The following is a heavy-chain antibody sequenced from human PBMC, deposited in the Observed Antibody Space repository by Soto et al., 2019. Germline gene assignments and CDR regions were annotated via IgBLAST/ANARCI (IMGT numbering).Heavy chain of an antibody. J-gene: IGHJ1*01. V-gene: IGHV3-23*01. CDR2: ISGRGDSS. CDR1: GFTFSSYA. Sequence: EVQLLESGGGLVQPGGSLRLSCAASGFTFSSYAMSWVRQAPGKGLEWVSAISGRGDSSYYADSVKGRFTISRDNSKNTLYLQMNSLRAEDTAVYYCANAYCSSTSCRAEYFQHWGQGNLVTVSS. D-gene: IGHD2-2*01. CDR3: ANAYCSSTSCRAEYFQH.